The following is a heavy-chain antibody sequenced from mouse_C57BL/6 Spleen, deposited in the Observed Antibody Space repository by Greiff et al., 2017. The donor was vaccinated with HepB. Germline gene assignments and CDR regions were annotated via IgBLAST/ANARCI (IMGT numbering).Heavy chain of an antibody. Sequence: DVQLVESGGGLVQPGGSLKLSCAASGFTFSDYYMYWVRQTPEKRLEWVAYISNGGGSTYYPDTVKGRFTISRDNAKNTLYLQMSRLKSEDTAMYYCARQLRYGGYAMDYWGQGTSVTVSS. CDR1: GFTFSDYY. CDR2: ISNGGGST. V-gene: IGHV5-12*01. CDR3: ARQLRYGGYAMDY. J-gene: IGHJ4*01. D-gene: IGHD1-1*02.